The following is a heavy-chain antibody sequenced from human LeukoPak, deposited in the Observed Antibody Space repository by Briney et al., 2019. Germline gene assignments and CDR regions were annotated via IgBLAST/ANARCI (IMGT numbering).Heavy chain of an antibody. Sequence: GRSLRLSCAASGFTFSSYGMHSVRQAPGKGLEWVAVIWYDGSNKYYADSVKGRFTISRDNSKNTLYLQMNSLRAEDTAVYYCARGGRRQTLRVYGIDVWGKGATVTVSS. D-gene: IGHD1-26*01. J-gene: IGHJ6*04. CDR2: IWYDGSNK. CDR1: GFTFSSYG. CDR3: ARGGRRQTLRVYGIDV. V-gene: IGHV3-33*01.